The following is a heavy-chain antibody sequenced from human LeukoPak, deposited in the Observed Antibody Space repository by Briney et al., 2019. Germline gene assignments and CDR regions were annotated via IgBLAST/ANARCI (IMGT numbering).Heavy chain of an antibody. CDR1: GGTFSSYA. CDR3: ASGWLQSGFRFVY. Sequence: SVKVSCKASGGTFSSYAISWVRQAPGQGLEWMGRIIPIFGTANYAQKFQGRVTITTDESTSTAYMELSSLRSENTAVYYCASGWLQSGFRFVYWCQGSLVTVVS. D-gene: IGHD5-24*01. V-gene: IGHV1-69*05. J-gene: IGHJ4*02. CDR2: IIPIFGTA.